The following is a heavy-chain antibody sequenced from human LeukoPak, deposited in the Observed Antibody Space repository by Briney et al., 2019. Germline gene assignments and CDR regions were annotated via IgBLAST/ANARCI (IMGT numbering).Heavy chain of an antibody. J-gene: IGHJ4*02. V-gene: IGHV4-59*01. CDR3: ARGTSSSWHDY. CDR2: IYYSRST. Sequence: SETLSLTCTVSGGSISSYYWSWIRQPPGKGLEWIGYIYYSRSTNYNPSLKSRVTISVDTSKNQFSLRLSSVTAADTAVYYCARGTSSSWHDYWGQGTLVTVSS. CDR1: GGSISSYY. D-gene: IGHD6-13*01.